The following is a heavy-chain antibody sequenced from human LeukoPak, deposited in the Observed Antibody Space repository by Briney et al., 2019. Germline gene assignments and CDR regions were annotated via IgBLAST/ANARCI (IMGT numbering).Heavy chain of an antibody. CDR1: GFTFSSYG. CDR3: AKLVEVVVAATTVGLDY. D-gene: IGHD2-15*01. J-gene: IGHJ4*02. CDR2: ISYDGSNK. V-gene: IGHV3-30*18. Sequence: GGSLRLSCAASGFTFSSYGMHWVRQAPGKGLEWVAVISYDGSNKYYADSVKGRFTISRDNSKDTLYLQMNSLRAEDTAVYYCAKLVEVVVAATTVGLDYWGQGTLVTVSS.